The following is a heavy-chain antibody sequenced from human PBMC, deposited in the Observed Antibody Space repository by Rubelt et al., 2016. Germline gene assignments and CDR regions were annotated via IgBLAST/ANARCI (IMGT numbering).Heavy chain of an antibody. CDR2: IYYSGST. CDR1: GDSVSSGSYY. D-gene: IGHD3-10*01. CDR3: ARGLRFGHPLGYGMDV. V-gene: IGHV4-61*01. J-gene: IGHJ6*02. Sequence: QVQLQESGPGLVKPSETLSLTCTVSGDSVSSGSYYWSWIRQPPGKGLEWIGYIYYSGSTYYNPSLKSRVTISVGTSKNQFSLKPSSVTAADTAVYYCARGLRFGHPLGYGMDVWGQGTTVTVSS.